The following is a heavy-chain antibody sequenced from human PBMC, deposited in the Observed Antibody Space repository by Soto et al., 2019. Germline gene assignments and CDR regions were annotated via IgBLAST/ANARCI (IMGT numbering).Heavy chain of an antibody. V-gene: IGHV1-18*01. J-gene: IGHJ4*02. CDR2: ISTDKGKT. CDR1: GYTFTSYG. CDR3: ATRSPAFDY. Sequence: QVQLVQSGPEVEKPGASVKVSCKTSGYTFTSYGISWVRQAPGQGLEWMGWISTDKGKTNYAQKFQGKATMTTDTPTSTAYMELRSLTSDDTAVHYCATRSPAFDYWGQGTPVTVS.